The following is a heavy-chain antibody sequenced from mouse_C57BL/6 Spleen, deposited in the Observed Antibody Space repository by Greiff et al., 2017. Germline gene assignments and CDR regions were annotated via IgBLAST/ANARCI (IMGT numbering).Heavy chain of an antibody. V-gene: IGHV14-1*01. Sequence: VQLQQSGAELVRPGASVKLSCTASGFNITDSYMHWVKQRPEQGLEWIGWIDPEDGDTEYDPQFQGEATMTADTSSNTAYLQLSSLTSEDTAVYYCTTGVYYGNSSWFAYWGQGTLVTVSA. CDR3: TTGVYYGNSSWFAY. D-gene: IGHD2-1*01. CDR2: IDPEDGDT. J-gene: IGHJ3*01. CDR1: GFNITDSY.